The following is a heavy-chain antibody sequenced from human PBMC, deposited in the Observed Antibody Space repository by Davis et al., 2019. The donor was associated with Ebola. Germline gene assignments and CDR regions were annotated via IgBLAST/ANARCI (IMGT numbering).Heavy chain of an antibody. Sequence: GESLKISCSASGFNFGDYAMSWFRQAPGKGLEWVGFIRSKAYGATTEYAASVKGRFTISISDSKSIAYLQMNNLKTEDTGVYYCTRVNGAVADTGWNFNYFGLDVWGKGTTVTVSS. J-gene: IGHJ6*04. CDR1: GFNFGDYA. V-gene: IGHV3-49*03. CDR3: TRVNGAVADTGWNFNYFGLDV. D-gene: IGHD6-19*01. CDR2: IRSKAYGATT.